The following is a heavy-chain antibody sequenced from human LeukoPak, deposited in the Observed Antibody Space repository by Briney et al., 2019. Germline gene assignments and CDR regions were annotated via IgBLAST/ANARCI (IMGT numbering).Heavy chain of an antibody. CDR1: GFTFSSYA. CDR2: ISGSGGGA. J-gene: IGHJ4*02. Sequence: GGSLRLSCAASGFTFSSYAMSWVRQAPGKGLEWVSAISGSGGGAFYADSVKGRFTISRDNSRNTLYLQMNSLRAEDTAVYYCAKVANWNYASWIDYWGQGTLVTVSS. D-gene: IGHD1-7*01. V-gene: IGHV3-23*01. CDR3: AKVANWNYASWIDY.